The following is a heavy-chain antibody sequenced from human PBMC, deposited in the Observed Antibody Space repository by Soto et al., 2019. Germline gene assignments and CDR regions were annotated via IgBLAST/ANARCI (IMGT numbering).Heavy chain of an antibody. V-gene: IGHV1-3*01. J-gene: IGHJ6*02. CDR2: INAGNGNT. CDR1: GYTFTSYA. D-gene: IGHD3-3*01. CDR3: ARDSGMEWPRYGMDV. Sequence: GASVKVSCKASGYTFTSYAMHWVRQAPGQRLEWTGWINAGNGNTKYSQKFQGRVTITRDTSASTAYMELSSLRSEDTAVYYCARDSGMEWPRYGMDVWGQGTTVTVSS.